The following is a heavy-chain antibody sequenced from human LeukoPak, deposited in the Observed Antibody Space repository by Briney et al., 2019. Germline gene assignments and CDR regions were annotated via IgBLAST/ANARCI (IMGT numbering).Heavy chain of an antibody. CDR1: GGSISSSSYY. V-gene: IGHV4-61*05. CDR2: IYYSGST. Sequence: PSETLSLTCTASGGSISSSSYYWSWIRQPPGKGLEWIGYIYYSGSTNYNPSLKSRVTISVDSSKNQFSLKLSSVTAADTAVYYCARRFDTSGWVDYWGQGTLVTVSS. J-gene: IGHJ4*02. CDR3: ARRFDTSGWVDY. D-gene: IGHD6-19*01.